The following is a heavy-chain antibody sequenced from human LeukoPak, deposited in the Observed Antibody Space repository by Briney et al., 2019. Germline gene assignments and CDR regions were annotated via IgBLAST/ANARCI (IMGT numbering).Heavy chain of an antibody. V-gene: IGHV4-39*07. CDR3: AGYCSSTGCRHFDY. J-gene: IGHJ4*02. CDR2: IYYSGST. Sequence: PSETLSLTCTVSGGSIRSRSYYWGWIRQPPGKGLECIGSIYYSGSTYYNPSLKSRLTISVDSSKNQFSLKLSSVTAADTAMYYCAGYCSSTGCRHFDYWGQGTLVTVSS. CDR1: GGSIRSRSYY. D-gene: IGHD2-2*01.